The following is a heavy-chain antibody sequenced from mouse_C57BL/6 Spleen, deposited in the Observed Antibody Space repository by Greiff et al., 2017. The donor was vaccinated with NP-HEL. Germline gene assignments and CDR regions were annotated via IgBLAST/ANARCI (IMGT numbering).Heavy chain of an antibody. Sequence: EVKVVESGGGLVQPGGSLKLSCAASGFTFSDYYMYWVRQTPEKRLEWVAYISNGGGSTYYPDTVKGRFTISRDNAKNTLYRQMSRLKSEDTAMYYCARRVYSNYGYFDVWGTRTTVTVSS. D-gene: IGHD2-5*01. J-gene: IGHJ1*03. V-gene: IGHV5-12*01. CDR3: ARRVYSNYGYFDV. CDR1: GFTFSDYY. CDR2: ISNGGGST.